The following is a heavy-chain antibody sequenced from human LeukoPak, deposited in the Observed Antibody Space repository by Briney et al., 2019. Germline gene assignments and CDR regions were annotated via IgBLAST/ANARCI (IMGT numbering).Heavy chain of an antibody. J-gene: IGHJ4*02. Sequence: SSETLSLTCTVSGGSISSYYWSWIRQPPGKGLEWIGYIYYSGSTNYNPSLKSRVTISVDTSKNQFSLKLTSVTAADTAVYYCARQALAYSSSCFDYWGQGTLVTVSS. CDR2: IYYSGST. CDR1: GGSISSYY. D-gene: IGHD6-13*01. CDR3: ARQALAYSSSCFDY. V-gene: IGHV4-59*08.